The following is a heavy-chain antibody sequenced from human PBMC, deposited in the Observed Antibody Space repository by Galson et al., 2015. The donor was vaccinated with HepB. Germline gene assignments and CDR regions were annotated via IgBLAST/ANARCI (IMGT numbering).Heavy chain of an antibody. CDR1: GFTFSTHG. CDR2: ISSSGSTI. CDR3: ARVGFGAWLVVPYYFDY. V-gene: IGHV3-48*04. J-gene: IGHJ4*02. Sequence: SLRLSCAASGFTFSTHGMHWVRQAPGKGLEWVSYISSSGSTIYYADSVKGRFTISRDNAKNSLYLQMNSLRAEDTAVYYCARVGFGAWLVVPYYFDYWGQGTLVTVSS. D-gene: IGHD6-19*01.